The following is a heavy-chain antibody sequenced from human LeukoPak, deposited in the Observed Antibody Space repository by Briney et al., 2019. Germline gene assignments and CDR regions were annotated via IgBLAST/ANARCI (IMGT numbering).Heavy chain of an antibody. CDR3: AKSTTVTTGMIFDY. Sequence: GGSLRLSCVGSGFPFSNYAMNWVRQAPGKRLEWVSGISDNGGATYYADSLKGRFTTSRDNSKNTVYLQMNSLRAEDTAIYFCAKSTTVTTGMIFDYWGLGTLVTVSS. D-gene: IGHD4-17*01. V-gene: IGHV3-23*01. CDR1: GFPFSNYA. CDR2: ISDNGGAT. J-gene: IGHJ4*02.